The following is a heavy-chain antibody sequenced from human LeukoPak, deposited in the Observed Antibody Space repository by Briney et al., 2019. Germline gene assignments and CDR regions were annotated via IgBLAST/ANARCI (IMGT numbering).Heavy chain of an antibody. CDR3: AKHPSVGNFEY. CDR1: GFTFSSYA. CDR2: ISGSGVIT. J-gene: IGHJ4*02. Sequence: TGGSLRLSCAASGFTFSSYAMTWVRQAPGKGLEWVSAISGSGVITYYADSVKGRFTISRDNSKNTLYLQMNSLRAEDTAIYYCAKHPSVGNFEYWGQGTLVTVSS. D-gene: IGHD4-23*01. V-gene: IGHV3-23*01.